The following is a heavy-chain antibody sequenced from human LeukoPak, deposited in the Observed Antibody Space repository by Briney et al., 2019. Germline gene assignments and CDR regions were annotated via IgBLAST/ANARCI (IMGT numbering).Heavy chain of an antibody. D-gene: IGHD3-10*01. V-gene: IGHV1-8*03. CDR3: ARASMVRGVPFDY. CDR2: MNPSSGNT. Sequence: ASVKVSCKASGYTFTSYDINWVRQATGQGLEWMGWMNPSSGNTGYAQKFQGRVTITRNTSISTAYMELSSLRSEDTAVYYCARASMVRGVPFDYWGQGTLVTVSS. CDR1: GYTFTSYD. J-gene: IGHJ4*02.